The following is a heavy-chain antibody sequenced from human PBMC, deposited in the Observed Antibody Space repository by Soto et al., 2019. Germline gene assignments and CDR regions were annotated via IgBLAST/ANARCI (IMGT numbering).Heavy chain of an antibody. CDR3: ARSGGLDRDFNY. V-gene: IGHV1-69*12. CDR2: IIPMFDTP. J-gene: IGHJ4*02. D-gene: IGHD2-15*01. CDR1: GGTFSSDS. Sequence: QVQLVQSGAEVKKPGSSVKVSCKASGGTFSSDSFSWVRQAPGQGLEWMGGIIPMFDTPIYAQKFQDRVTITADESTRTAYMHLSILRSGDTAVYYCARSGGLDRDFNYWGQGSLVTVSA.